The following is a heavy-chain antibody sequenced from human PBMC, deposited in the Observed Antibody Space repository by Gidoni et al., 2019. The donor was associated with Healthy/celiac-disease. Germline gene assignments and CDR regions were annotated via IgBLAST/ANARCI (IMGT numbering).Heavy chain of an antibody. CDR2: ISGSGGST. Sequence: EVQLLESGGGLVQPGGSLRLSCAASGFPFSSYAMRWVRPAPGKGLEWVSAISGSGGSTYYADSVKGRFTISRDNSKNTRYLQINSLRAEDTAVYYCAKAMWELLCYFVYWGQGTLVTVSS. V-gene: IGHV3-23*01. CDR1: GFPFSSYA. D-gene: IGHD1-26*01. CDR3: AKAMWELLCYFVY. J-gene: IGHJ4*02.